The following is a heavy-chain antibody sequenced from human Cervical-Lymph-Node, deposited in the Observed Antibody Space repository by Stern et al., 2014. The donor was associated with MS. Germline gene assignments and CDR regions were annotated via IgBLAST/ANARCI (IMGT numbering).Heavy chain of an antibody. J-gene: IGHJ4*02. V-gene: IGHV1-69*01. D-gene: IGHD3-22*01. CDR2: TNPLFGTT. Sequence: VQLVESGAEVKKPGSSVTVSCKASGGTFSNYDITWFRQAPGRGLEWMGDTNPLFGTTNYAQKFQGRVTMTAHESTATAYMELSGLRSEDTAVYYCAGDRHSSGFDHWGQGTLVTVSS. CDR3: AGDRHSSGFDH. CDR1: GGTFSNYD.